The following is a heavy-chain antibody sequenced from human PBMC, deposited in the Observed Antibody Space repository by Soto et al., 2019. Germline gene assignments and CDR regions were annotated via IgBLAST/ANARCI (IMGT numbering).Heavy chain of an antibody. J-gene: IGHJ6*02. Sequence: PGGSLRLSCAASGFTFSSYEMNWVRQAPGKGLEWVSYISSSGSTIYYADSVKGRFTISRDNAKNSLYLQMNSLRAEDTAVYYCARDYVAVLPGVPYYYYGMDVWGQGTTVTVSS. CDR2: ISSSGSTI. CDR1: GFTFSSYE. CDR3: ARDYVAVLPGVPYYYYGMDV. V-gene: IGHV3-48*03. D-gene: IGHD3-16*01.